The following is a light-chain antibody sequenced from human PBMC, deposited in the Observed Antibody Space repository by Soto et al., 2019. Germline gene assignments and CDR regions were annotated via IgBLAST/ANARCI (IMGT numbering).Light chain of an antibody. CDR1: QSISSY. Sequence: DIQMTQSPSSLSASVGDRVTITCQASQSISSYLNWYQQKPGKAPKLLIYAASSLQSGVPSRFSGSGSGTDFTLTISSLQPEDFATYYCQQSYSTPLYTFGLGTKVDIK. V-gene: IGKV1-39*01. CDR3: QQSYSTPLYT. J-gene: IGKJ2*01. CDR2: AAS.